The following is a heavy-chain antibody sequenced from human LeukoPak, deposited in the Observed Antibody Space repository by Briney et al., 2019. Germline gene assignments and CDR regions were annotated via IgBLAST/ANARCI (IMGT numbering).Heavy chain of an antibody. CDR2: IYYSGIT. V-gene: IGHV4-59*01. Sequence: SETLSLTCTVSGDSISSYYWSWIRQPPGKGLEWIAYIYYSGITNYNPSLKSRVIISIDTSKNQFSLTLSSVTAADTAVYYCARSRTTMIRGSPNWSFDYWGQGILVTVSS. CDR1: GDSISSYY. CDR3: ARSRTTMIRGSPNWSFDY. J-gene: IGHJ4*02. D-gene: IGHD3-10*01.